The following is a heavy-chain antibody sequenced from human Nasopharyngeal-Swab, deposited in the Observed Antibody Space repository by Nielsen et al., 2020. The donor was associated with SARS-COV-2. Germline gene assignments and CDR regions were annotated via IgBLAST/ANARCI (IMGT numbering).Heavy chain of an antibody. CDR3: ARGQDAYYYMDV. CDR2: ITDRGSG. V-gene: IGHV4-34*01. Sequence: SETLSLTCVVFGGTPNGFHWKWIRQTPGKGLEWSGEITDRGSGNYNPSLRSRVTISAGTSNIRFSLKLNSVTAADTAVYYCARGQDAYYYMDVWGEGTTVTVSS. D-gene: IGHD2-15*01. J-gene: IGHJ6*03. CDR1: GGTPNGFH.